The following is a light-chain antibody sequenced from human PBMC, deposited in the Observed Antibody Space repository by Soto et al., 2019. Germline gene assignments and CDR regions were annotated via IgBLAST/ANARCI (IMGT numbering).Light chain of an antibody. V-gene: IGKV3-15*01. CDR3: QEYNTWTWT. CDR1: QSVNSN. Sequence: ETLMTQYPATLSGSPGERATLSCRASQSVNSNLAWYQQKLGKAPRVLIFGASTRATGIPARFSGSGSGTEFSLTINSLRSEDFAVYYCQEYNTWTWTFGQGTKVDIK. CDR2: GAS. J-gene: IGKJ1*01.